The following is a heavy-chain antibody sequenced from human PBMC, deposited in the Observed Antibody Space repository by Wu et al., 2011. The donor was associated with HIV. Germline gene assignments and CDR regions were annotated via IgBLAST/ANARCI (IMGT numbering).Heavy chain of an antibody. CDR2: INTYNDNT. J-gene: IGHJ4*02. D-gene: IGHD6-13*01. Sequence: QVQLVQSGGEVKKPGASVKVSCKTSGYTFSSYGVSWVRQAPGQGLEWMGWINTYNDNTNYANKVQGRVTMTTDTSTKTVYMELRNLRSDDTAVYYCARGGGLNSWHTKNDYWGQGTLVTVSS. CDR3: ARGGGLNSWHTKNDY. CDR1: GYTFSSYG. V-gene: IGHV1-18*01.